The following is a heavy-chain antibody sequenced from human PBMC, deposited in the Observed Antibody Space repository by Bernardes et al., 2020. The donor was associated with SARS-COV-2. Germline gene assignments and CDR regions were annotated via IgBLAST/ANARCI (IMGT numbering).Heavy chain of an antibody. J-gene: IGHJ4*02. D-gene: IGHD3-22*01. V-gene: IGHV4-34*01. CDR2: ITQSGST. CDR3: ARGASGVNMILVVIGFSYYFDS. Sequence: SETLSLTCAVYGGSLSDYSWSWIRQAPGKGLEWIGEITQSGSTKYNPSPRRRLTISLDTSKNQVSLKLRSVTAADTAVYYCARGASGVNMILVVIGFSYYFDSWGQGTPVTVSS. CDR1: GGSLSDYS.